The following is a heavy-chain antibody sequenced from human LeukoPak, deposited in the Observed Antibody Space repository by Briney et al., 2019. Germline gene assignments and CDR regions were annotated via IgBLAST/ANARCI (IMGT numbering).Heavy chain of an antibody. CDR1: GYTFTSYY. D-gene: IGHD3-9*01. CDR2: INPSGGST. Sequence: VSVKVSCKASGYTFTSYYMHWVRQAPGQGLEWMGIINPSGGSTSYAQKFQGRVTMTRDMSTSTVYMELSSLRSEDTAVYYCARVSFDSRAYFQHWGQGTLVTVSS. V-gene: IGHV1-46*01. CDR3: ARVSFDSRAYFQH. J-gene: IGHJ1*01.